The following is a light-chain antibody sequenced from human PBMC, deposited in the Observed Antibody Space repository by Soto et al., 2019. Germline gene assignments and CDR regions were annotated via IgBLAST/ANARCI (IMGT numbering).Light chain of an antibody. V-gene: IGKV3-20*01. CDR2: GAS. CDR1: QSVSSSY. J-gene: IGKJ1*01. CDR3: QQYGSSPQCT. Sequence: EIVLTQSPGTLSLSPGERATLSCRASQSVSSSYLAWYQQKPGQAPRLLIYGASSRATGIPDRFSDSGSGTDFTLTISRLEPEDFAVYYCQQYGSSPQCTFGQGTKVEIK.